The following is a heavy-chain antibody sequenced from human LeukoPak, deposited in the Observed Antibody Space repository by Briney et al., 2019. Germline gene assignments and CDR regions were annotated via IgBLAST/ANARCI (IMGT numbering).Heavy chain of an antibody. CDR2: ITNNGGST. CDR3: ARDFSAVGVSTSDY. V-gene: IGHV3-64*04. Sequence: GGSLRLSCSASGFTFSSFAMHWVRQAPGKGLEYVSAITNNGGSTYYADSVKGRFTISRDNSKNTLFLQMNSLRAEDTAMYYCARDFSAVGVSTSDYWGQGTLVTVSS. D-gene: IGHD3-16*01. J-gene: IGHJ4*02. CDR1: GFTFSSFA.